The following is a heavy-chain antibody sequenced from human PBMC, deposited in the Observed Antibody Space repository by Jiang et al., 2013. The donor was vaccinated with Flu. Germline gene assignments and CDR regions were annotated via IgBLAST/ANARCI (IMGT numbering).Heavy chain of an antibody. CDR3: ARGGPYYYDILTGYYFLAEGYGMDV. Sequence: SGAEVKKPGASVKVSCKASGYTFTSYDINWVRQATGQGLEWMGWMNPNSGNTGYAQKFQGRVTMTRNTSISTAYMELSSLRSEDTAVYYCARGGPYYYDILTGYYFLAEGYGMDVWGQGTTVTVSS. D-gene: IGHD3-9*01. CDR2: MNPNSGNT. V-gene: IGHV1-8*01. J-gene: IGHJ6*02. CDR1: GYTFTSYD.